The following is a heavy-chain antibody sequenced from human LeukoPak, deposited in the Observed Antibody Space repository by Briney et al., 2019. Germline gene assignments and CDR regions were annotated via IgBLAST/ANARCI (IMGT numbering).Heavy chain of an antibody. Sequence: PSETLSLTCVVSGGSISSSSYHWAWIRQPPGKGLEWLGSIYHSGSTYYSPSLKSRLTMSVDTSKNQFSLKLSSLTAADTAVYYCARLRSNYYQSTGYFDNWGQGTLVTVSS. CDR3: ARLRSNYYQSTGYFDN. J-gene: IGHJ4*02. V-gene: IGHV4-39*01. D-gene: IGHD3-22*01. CDR1: GGSISSSSYH. CDR2: IYHSGST.